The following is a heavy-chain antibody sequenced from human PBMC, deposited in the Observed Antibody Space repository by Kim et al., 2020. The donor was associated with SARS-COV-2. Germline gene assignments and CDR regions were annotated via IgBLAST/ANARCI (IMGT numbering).Heavy chain of an antibody. J-gene: IGHJ4*02. D-gene: IGHD6-19*01. Sequence: KYSQKFQGRVTITRDQSASTAYMELSSLRSEDTAVYYCARSRSSGWYDYWGQGTLVTVSS. V-gene: IGHV1-3*01. CDR3: ARSRSSGWYDY.